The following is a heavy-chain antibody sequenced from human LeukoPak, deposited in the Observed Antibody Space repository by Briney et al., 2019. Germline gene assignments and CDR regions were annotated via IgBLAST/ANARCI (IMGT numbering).Heavy chain of an antibody. CDR2: IIPIFGTA. D-gene: IGHD3-10*01. J-gene: IGHJ6*03. CDR3: ARVAAMVRGVAPPYYYMDV. V-gene: IGHV1-69*05. Sequence: SVKVSCKASGGTFSSYAISWLRQAPGQGLEWMGRIIPIFGTANYAQKFQGRVTITTDESTSTAYMELSSLRSEDTAVYYCARVAAMVRGVAPPYYYMDVWGKGTTVTVSS. CDR1: GGTFSSYA.